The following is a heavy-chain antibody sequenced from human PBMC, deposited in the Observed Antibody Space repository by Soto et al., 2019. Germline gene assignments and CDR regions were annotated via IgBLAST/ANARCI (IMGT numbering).Heavy chain of an antibody. J-gene: IGHJ4*02. Sequence: PGGSLRLSCAVSGFTLSSYAMSWVRQAPGKGLEWVSAISGSGGSTYYADSVKGRFTISRGNSKNTLYLQMNSLRAEDTAVYYCAHRSESSWAFDYWGQGTRVTVSS. V-gene: IGHV3-23*01. CDR3: AHRSESSWAFDY. CDR1: GFTLSSYA. D-gene: IGHD6-13*01. CDR2: ISGSGGST.